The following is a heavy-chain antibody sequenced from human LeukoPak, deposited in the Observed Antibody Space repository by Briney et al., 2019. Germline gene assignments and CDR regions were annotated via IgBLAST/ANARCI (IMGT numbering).Heavy chain of an antibody. V-gene: IGHV4-39*01. Sequence: PSEALSLTCTVSGGSISSSSYYWGWIRQPPGKGLEWIGSIYCSGSTYYNPSLKSRVTISVDTSKNQFSLKLSSVTAADTAVYYCASSKQQLATYYFDYWGQGTLVTVSS. D-gene: IGHD6-13*01. CDR1: GGSISSSSYY. CDR3: ASSKQQLATYYFDY. CDR2: IYCSGST. J-gene: IGHJ4*02.